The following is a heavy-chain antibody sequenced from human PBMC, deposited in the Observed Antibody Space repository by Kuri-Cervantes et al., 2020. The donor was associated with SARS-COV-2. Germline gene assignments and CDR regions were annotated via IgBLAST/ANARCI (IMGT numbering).Heavy chain of an antibody. CDR1: GYTFTSYA. D-gene: IGHD3-3*01. J-gene: IGHJ6*03. Sequence: ASVKVSCKACGYTFTSYAMNWVRQAPGQGLEWMGWINTNTGNPTYAQGFTGRFVFSLDTSVSTAYLQISSLKAEDTAVYYCARDPGFSTIFGVVIPNYYYYMDVWGKGTTVTVSS. CDR2: INTNTGNP. CDR3: ARDPGFSTIFGVVIPNYYYYMDV. V-gene: IGHV7-4-1*02.